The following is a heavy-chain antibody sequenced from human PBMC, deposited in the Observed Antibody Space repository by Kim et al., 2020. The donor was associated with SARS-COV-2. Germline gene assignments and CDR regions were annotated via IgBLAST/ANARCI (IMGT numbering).Heavy chain of an antibody. Sequence: ADSVKGRFTIARDKAKNSRYLQMNSLRAEDTAVYYCERGVVVADTPWFDPWGQGLLVTVSS. D-gene: IGHD2-15*01. J-gene: IGHJ5*02. V-gene: IGHV3-11*06. CDR3: ERGVVVADTPWFDP.